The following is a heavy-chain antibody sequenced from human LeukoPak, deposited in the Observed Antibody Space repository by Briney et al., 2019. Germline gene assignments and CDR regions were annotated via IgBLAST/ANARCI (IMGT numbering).Heavy chain of an antibody. CDR1: GFTFITYW. D-gene: IGHD6-13*01. Sequence: GGSLRLSCAASGFTFITYWMHWVRQTPGKGLVWVSRINSDGSSTTYADSVKGRFTISRDNAKNTLYLQMNSLRAEDTAVYYCAKDRGAAAGTSRYGMDVWGQGTTVTVSS. CDR2: INSDGSST. CDR3: AKDRGAAAGTSRYGMDV. J-gene: IGHJ6*02. V-gene: IGHV3-74*01.